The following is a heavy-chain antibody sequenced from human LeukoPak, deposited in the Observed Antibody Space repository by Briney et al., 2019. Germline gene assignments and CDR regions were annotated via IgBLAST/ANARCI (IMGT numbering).Heavy chain of an antibody. Sequence: PGGSLRLSCAASGFTFSGSAMHLVRQASGKGLEWVGRIRSKADSYATAYAASVKGRLTISRDDSKNTAYLQMNSLKTEDTAVYYCTGRGIVATHTDYWGQGTLVTVSS. J-gene: IGHJ4*02. CDR3: TGRGIVATHTDY. D-gene: IGHD1-26*01. V-gene: IGHV3-73*01. CDR1: GFTFSGSA. CDR2: IRSKADSYAT.